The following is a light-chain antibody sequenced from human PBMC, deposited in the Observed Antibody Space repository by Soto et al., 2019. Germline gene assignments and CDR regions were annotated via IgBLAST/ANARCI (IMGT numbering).Light chain of an antibody. CDR2: QAS. CDR3: QQYTAFPLT. CDR1: HSLTSG. Sequence: DIQMTQSPSTLSASVGDRVTITCRASHSLTSGLAWYQKKPGKAPNLLIFQASRLESGVPSRFSGSRSETEFTLTISSLQPDDFATYYCQQYTAFPLTFGGGTKVEIK. V-gene: IGKV1-5*03. J-gene: IGKJ4*01.